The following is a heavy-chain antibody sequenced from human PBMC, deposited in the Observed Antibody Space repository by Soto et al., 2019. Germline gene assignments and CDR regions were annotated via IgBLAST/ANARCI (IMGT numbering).Heavy chain of an antibody. CDR1: VYTVTSYG. V-gene: IGHV1-18*03. D-gene: IGHD3-16*01. Sequence: SVYTVTSYGISWGRKAPGQGLEWMGWISAYNGNTNYAQKLQGRVTMTTDTSTSTAYMELRSLRSDDMAVYYWARLLMLLYDACDIWGKGTMVTV. CDR3: ARLLMLLYDACDI. J-gene: IGHJ3*02. CDR2: ISAYNGNT.